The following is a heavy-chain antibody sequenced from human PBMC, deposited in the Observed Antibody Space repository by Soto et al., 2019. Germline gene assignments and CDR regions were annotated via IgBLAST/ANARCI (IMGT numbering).Heavy chain of an antibody. D-gene: IGHD6-6*01. CDR3: AKLGSYFMDV. J-gene: IGHJ6*03. V-gene: IGHV4-4*02. CDR1: SGSITSGHW. Sequence: QVQLQESGPGLVKPSGTLSLTCAVSSGSITSGHWWSWVRQPPGKGLEWIGEISLNGGTNYNPSLKSRVTISIDKSNNQFSLKLSSGTAADTAVYYWAKLGSYFMDVWGKGTTVTVSS. CDR2: ISLNGGT.